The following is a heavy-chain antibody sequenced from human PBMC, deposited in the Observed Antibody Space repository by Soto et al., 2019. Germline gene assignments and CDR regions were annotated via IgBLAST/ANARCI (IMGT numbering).Heavy chain of an antibody. CDR2: FEPRDSYT. CDR1: GYIHTSYW. D-gene: IGHD3-22*01. J-gene: IGHJ6*02. Sequence: PVEYLKIPCNGSGYIHTSYWLSLVRQMPGKGMEWIGRFEPRDSYTNYGPSFQGHVTISADKSISTAYLQWSSLKASDTAMYYCARRANCYDSSGYFAHYGMDVWGQGTTVTVSS. V-gene: IGHV5-10-1*01. CDR3: ARRANCYDSSGYFAHYGMDV.